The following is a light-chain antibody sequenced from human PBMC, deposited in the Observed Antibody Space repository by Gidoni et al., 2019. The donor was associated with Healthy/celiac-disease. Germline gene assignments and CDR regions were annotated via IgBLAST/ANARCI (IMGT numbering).Light chain of an antibody. CDR1: QGVSSY. CDR3: QQRSNWWT. Sequence: EIVLTQSPATLSLSPGERATLSCRASQGVSSYLAWYQQKPGQAPRLLIYDASNRATGIPARFSGSGSGTDFTLTISSLEPEDFAVYYCQQRSNWWTFXQXTKVEIK. V-gene: IGKV3-11*01. CDR2: DAS. J-gene: IGKJ1*01.